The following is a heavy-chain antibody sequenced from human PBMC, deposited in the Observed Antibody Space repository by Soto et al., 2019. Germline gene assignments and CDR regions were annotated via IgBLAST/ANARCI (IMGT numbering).Heavy chain of an antibody. CDR2: IRSKADGGTK. D-gene: IGHD1-26*01. CDR1: GFTVSSKY. Sequence: PGGSQRLSCPASGFTVSSKYMNWVRLAPGKGLERVGFIRSKADGGTKEYTAAVKERFTISRDDSKSNEHLQTNRLKTEDKAEYYCTRAYSGSYGTDHFDNWGQGVLVTVYS. J-gene: IGHJ4*02. CDR3: TRAYSGSYGTDHFDN. V-gene: IGHV3-49*04.